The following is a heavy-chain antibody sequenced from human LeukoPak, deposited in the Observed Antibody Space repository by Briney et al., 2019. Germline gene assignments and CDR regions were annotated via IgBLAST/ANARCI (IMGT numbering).Heavy chain of an antibody. V-gene: IGHV1-69*01. D-gene: IGHD3-10*01. J-gene: IGHJ4*02. Sequence: GSSVKVSCKASGGTFSSYAISWVRQAPGQGLEWMGGIIPIFDTANYAQKFQGRVTITADESTSTAYMELSSLRSGDTAVYYCARSFWPSMVFDYWGQGTLVTVSS. CDR1: GGTFSSYA. CDR3: ARSFWPSMVFDY. CDR2: IIPIFDTA.